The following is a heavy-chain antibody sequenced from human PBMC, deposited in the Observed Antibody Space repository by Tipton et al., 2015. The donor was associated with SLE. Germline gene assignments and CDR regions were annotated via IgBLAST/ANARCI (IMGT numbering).Heavy chain of an antibody. J-gene: IGHJ2*01. CDR3: ARRVGNWYFDL. V-gene: IGHV4-39*07. D-gene: IGHD2-2*01. CDR2: IYYSGST. Sequence: LSLTCTVSGGSISSSSYYWGWIRQPPGKGLEWIGSIYYSGSTYYNPSLKSRVTISVDTSKNQFSLKLSSLTAADTAVYYCARRVGNWYFDLWGRGTLVTVSS. CDR1: GGSISSSSYY.